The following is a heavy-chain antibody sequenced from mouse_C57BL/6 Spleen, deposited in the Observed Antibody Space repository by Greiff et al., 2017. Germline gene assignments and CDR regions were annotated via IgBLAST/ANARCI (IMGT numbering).Heavy chain of an antibody. CDR1: GYAFSSYW. D-gene: IGHD1-1*01. CDR2: IYPGDGDT. Sequence: VKLMESGAELVKPGASVKISCTASGYAFSSYWMNWVKQRPGKGLGWIGQIYPGDGDTNYNGKFKGKATLTADNSSSTAYMQLSSLTSEDSAVYFCARSSGLLLPPYWGQGTLVTVSA. J-gene: IGHJ3*01. CDR3: ARSSGLLLPPY. V-gene: IGHV1-80*01.